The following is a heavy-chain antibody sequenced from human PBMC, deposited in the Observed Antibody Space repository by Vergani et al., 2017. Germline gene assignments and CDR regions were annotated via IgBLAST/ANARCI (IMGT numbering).Heavy chain of an antibody. V-gene: IGHV3-9*02. CDR3: AKDLGTSSGGGWFDP. CDR2: ISWNSNSI. J-gene: IGHJ5*02. CDR1: GFTSAGYA. Sequence: EVQLEESGGGLVLPGRSLRLSCVASGFTSAGYAMHWVRQAPGEGLVGVSGISWNSNSIGYADSVKGRFTISRDNAKNSLYLQMNSLRAEDTALYYCAKDLGTSSGGGWFDPWGQGTLVTVSS. D-gene: IGHD6-6*01.